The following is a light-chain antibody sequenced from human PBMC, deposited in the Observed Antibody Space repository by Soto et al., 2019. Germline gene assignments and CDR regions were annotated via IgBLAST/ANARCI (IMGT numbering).Light chain of an antibody. J-gene: IGKJ4*01. CDR1: QDISMA. Sequence: DIQMTQSPSFVSASVGDRDTSTCRASQDISMALGWFQQKPGEAPRLLIYTASSLHSGVPSRFSGSGSGTDFTLTISTLQPEDFATYYCQQGNSFPLTFGGGTKVEMK. CDR3: QQGNSFPLT. V-gene: IGKV1-12*01. CDR2: TAS.